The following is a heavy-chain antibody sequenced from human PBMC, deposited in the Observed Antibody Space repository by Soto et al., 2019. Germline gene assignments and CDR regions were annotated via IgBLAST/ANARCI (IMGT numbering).Heavy chain of an antibody. V-gene: IGHV4-39*01. D-gene: IGHD3-3*01. CDR1: GGSISSSSYY. J-gene: IGHJ6*02. Sequence: QLQLQESGPGLVKPSETLSLTCTVSGGSISSSSYYWGWIRQPPGKGLEWIGSIYYSGSTYYNPSLTSRVTISVDTSKNQFSLKLSSVTAADTAVYYCARHFITIFGVVIIPYGMDVWGQGTTVTVSS. CDR2: IYYSGST. CDR3: ARHFITIFGVVIIPYGMDV.